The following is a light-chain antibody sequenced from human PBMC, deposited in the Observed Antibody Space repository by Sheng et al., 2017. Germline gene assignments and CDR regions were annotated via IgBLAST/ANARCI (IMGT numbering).Light chain of an antibody. CDR3: QQSYSTPHT. CDR1: QTISTY. Sequence: DIQMTQSPSSLSASVGDRVTITCRASQTISTYLNWYQQKPGQAPKVLIYAASTLHSGVPSRFSGSGSGTEFILTIASLQPEDFATYSCQQSYSTPHTFGQGTRLEIK. CDR2: AAS. V-gene: IGKV1-39*01. J-gene: IGKJ2*01.